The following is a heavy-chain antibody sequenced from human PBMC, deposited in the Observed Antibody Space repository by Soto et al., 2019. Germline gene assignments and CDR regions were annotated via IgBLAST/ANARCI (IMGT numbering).Heavy chain of an antibody. CDR1: GFTFGDYA. CDR2: IRSKAYGGTT. D-gene: IGHD3-10*01. Sequence: LRLSCTASGFTFGDYAMSWFRQAPGKGLEWVGFIRSKAYGGTTEYAASVKGRFTISRDDSKSIAYLQMNSLKTEDTAVYYCTRDSYYYGSGSPWADAFDIWGQGTMVTVSS. CDR3: TRDSYYYGSGSPWADAFDI. V-gene: IGHV3-49*03. J-gene: IGHJ3*02.